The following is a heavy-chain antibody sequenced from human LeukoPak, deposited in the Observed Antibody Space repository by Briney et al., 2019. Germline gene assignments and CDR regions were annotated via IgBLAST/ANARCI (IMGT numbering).Heavy chain of an antibody. CDR3: ARDPSYYDSSDSDLPYFAS. V-gene: IGHV4-34*01. CDR2: INHSGST. CDR1: GGSFSGYY. J-gene: IGHJ4*02. D-gene: IGHD3-22*01. Sequence: SETLSLTCAVYGGSFSGYYWSWIRQPPGKGLEWIGEINHSGSTKYNPSLKSRITISEDTSKNQFSLKLSSVTAADTAVYYCARDPSYYDSSDSDLPYFASWGQGTLVTVSS.